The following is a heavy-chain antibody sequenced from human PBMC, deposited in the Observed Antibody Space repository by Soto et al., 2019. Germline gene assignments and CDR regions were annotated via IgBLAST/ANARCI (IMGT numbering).Heavy chain of an antibody. CDR1: GGSISSCY. J-gene: IGHJ4*02. CDR3: AEGFYFDF. Sequence: SETLSLTCTVSGGSISSCYWSWIRQPPGKGLEWIAYMFYSGNTNYNPSLKSRVTMSVDTSKNQFSLKLTSVTAADAAVYYRAEGFYFDFWGQGTLVTVSS. CDR2: MFYSGNT. V-gene: IGHV4-59*01.